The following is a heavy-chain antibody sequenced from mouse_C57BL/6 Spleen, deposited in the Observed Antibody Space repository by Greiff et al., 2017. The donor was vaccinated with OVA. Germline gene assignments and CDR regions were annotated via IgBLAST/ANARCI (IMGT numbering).Heavy chain of an antibody. D-gene: IGHD1-1*01. CDR3: ARGGYDYGVFAY. CDR2: IYPGDGDT. V-gene: IGHV1-80*01. Sequence: LVESGAELVKPGASVKISCKASGYAFSSYWMNWVKQRPGKGLEWIGQIYPGDGDTNYNGKFKGKATLTADKSSSTAYMQLSSLTSEDSAVYFCARGGYDYGVFAYWGKGTLVTVSA. CDR1: GYAFSSYW. J-gene: IGHJ3*01.